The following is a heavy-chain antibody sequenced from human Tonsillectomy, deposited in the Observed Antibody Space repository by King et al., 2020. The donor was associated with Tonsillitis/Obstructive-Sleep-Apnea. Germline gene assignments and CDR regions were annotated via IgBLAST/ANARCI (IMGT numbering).Heavy chain of an antibody. CDR1: GYSFISNW. D-gene: IGHD2-15*01. V-gene: IGHV5-10-1*03. Sequence: VQLVESGAEVKKPGESLRISCKGSGYSFISNWISWVRQMPGKGLEWMGRIDPIDSYTNYSPSFQGHVTISVDKSIGTAYLQWSSLKASDTAMYYCARLSCSGASCYYYYGMDVWGQGTTVTVSS. CDR2: IDPIDSYT. J-gene: IGHJ6*02. CDR3: ARLSCSGASCYYYYGMDV.